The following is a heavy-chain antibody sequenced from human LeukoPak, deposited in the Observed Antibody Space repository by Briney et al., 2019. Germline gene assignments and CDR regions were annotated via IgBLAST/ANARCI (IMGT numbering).Heavy chain of an antibody. J-gene: IGHJ6*03. CDR1: GGSFSNYA. D-gene: IGHD3-22*01. V-gene: IGHV1-69*01. Sequence: SSVKVSFKASGGSFSNYAISWVRQAPGQGLEWMGGIIPIFGTANYAQKFQGRVTIPADDSTSTAYMELSSLRSEDTAVYYCARGPDYYDSSGYDYYYMDVWGKGTTVTVSS. CDR2: IIPIFGTA. CDR3: ARGPDYYDSSGYDYYYMDV.